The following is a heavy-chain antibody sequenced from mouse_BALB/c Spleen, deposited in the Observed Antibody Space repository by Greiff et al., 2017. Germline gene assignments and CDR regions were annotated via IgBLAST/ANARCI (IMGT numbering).Heavy chain of an antibody. V-gene: IGHV3-6*02. D-gene: IGHD1-2*01. CDR1: GYSFTSCYF. CDR2: ISYDGSN. J-gene: IGHJ2*01. CDR3: ATLLRLRGYFDY. Sequence: EVKLLESGPGLVKPSQSLTLTCSATGYSFTSCYFWNWIRQPPGNKLEWTGYISYDGSNNYNPSLKNRISITRDTSKNQFFLKLNSVTTEDTATCYCATLLRLRGYFDYWGQGTTLTVSS.